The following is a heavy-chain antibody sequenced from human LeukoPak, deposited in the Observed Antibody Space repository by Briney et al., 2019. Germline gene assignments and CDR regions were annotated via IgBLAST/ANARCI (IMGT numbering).Heavy chain of an antibody. CDR1: GGSISSYY. CDR3: ARGDYYDSSGYYRGLGYFDY. D-gene: IGHD3-22*01. CDR2: IYYSGST. Sequence: PSETLSLTCTVSGGSISSYYWSWIRQPAGKGLEWIGYIYYSGSTNYNPSLKSRVTISVDTSKNQFSLKLSSVTAADTAVYYCARGDYYDSSGYYRGLGYFDYWGQGTLVTVSS. V-gene: IGHV4-59*01. J-gene: IGHJ4*02.